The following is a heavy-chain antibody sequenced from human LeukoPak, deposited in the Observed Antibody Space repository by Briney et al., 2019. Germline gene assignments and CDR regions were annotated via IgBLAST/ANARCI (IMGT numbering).Heavy chain of an antibody. J-gene: IGHJ6*03. CDR3: AEGNYYMDV. Sequence: SQTLSLTCAISGDSVSNNRAAWTWIRQSTSRGLGWLGTTYYRSKWYTDYAVSVQSRITINPDTSKNQFSLHLTSVTPEDTAVYYCAEGNYYMDVWGQGTTVTVSS. CDR1: GDSVSNNRAA. CDR2: TYYRSKWYT. V-gene: IGHV6-1*01.